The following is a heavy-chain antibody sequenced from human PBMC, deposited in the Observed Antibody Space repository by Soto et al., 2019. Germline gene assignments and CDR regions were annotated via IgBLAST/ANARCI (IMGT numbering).Heavy chain of an antibody. Sequence: GGSLRLSCAASGFTFNIYWMSWVRQAPGKGLEWVANIQQDGSEKYYVDSVKGRFTISRDNAKNSLYLQMNSLRAEDTAVYYCARDYYGSGKLDYWGQGTLVTVSS. D-gene: IGHD3-10*01. CDR2: IQQDGSEK. V-gene: IGHV3-7*01. CDR1: GFTFNIYW. J-gene: IGHJ4*02. CDR3: ARDYYGSGKLDY.